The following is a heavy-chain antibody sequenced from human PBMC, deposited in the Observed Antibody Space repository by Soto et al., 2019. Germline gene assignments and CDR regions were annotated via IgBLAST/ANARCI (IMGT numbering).Heavy chain of an antibody. J-gene: IGHJ3*02. V-gene: IGHV3-7*01. Sequence: EVQLVESGGGLVQPGGSLRLSCAASGFTFSSYWMSWVRQAPGKGLEWVANIKQDGSEKYYVDSVKGRFTISRDNAKNSLYLQMNSLRAEDTAVNYCARVNGDYAEAFDIWGQGTMVTVSS. CDR2: IKQDGSEK. D-gene: IGHD4-17*01. CDR3: ARVNGDYAEAFDI. CDR1: GFTFSSYW.